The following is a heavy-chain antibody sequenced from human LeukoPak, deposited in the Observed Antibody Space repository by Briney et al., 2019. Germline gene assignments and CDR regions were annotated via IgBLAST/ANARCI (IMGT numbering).Heavy chain of an antibody. Sequence: GGSLRLSCAASGFTFSSYGMYWVRQAPGKGLEWMAFIRYDGSNKYYADSVKGRFTISRDNSKNTVYLQMNSLRAEDTAVYYCAKDYCSSTSCYDYYYYMDVWGKGTTVTVSS. CDR1: GFTFSSYG. CDR3: AKDYCSSTSCYDYYYYMDV. J-gene: IGHJ6*03. V-gene: IGHV3-30*02. CDR2: IRYDGSNK. D-gene: IGHD2-2*01.